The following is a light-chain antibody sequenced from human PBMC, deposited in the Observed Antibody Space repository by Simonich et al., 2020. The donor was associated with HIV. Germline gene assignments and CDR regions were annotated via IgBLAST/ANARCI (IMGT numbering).Light chain of an antibody. Sequence: DIVMTQSPLSLPVTPGEPASISCRSSPSLLHSNVYNYLDWYLQKPGQSPQVLIYLGSNRASGVPDRFSGSGSGTDFTLKISRVEAEDVGVYYCMQALQTPRTFGQGTKVEIK. J-gene: IGKJ1*01. CDR1: PSLLHSNVYNY. V-gene: IGKV2-28*01. CDR2: LGS. CDR3: MQALQTPRT.